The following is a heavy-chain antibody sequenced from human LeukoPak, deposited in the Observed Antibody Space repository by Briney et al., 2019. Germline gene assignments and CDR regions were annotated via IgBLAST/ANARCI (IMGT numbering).Heavy chain of an antibody. Sequence: GGSPRLPCAASGFTFSSYAMSWVRQAPGKGLEWVSAISGSGGSTYYADSVKGRFTISRDNSKNTLYLQMNSLRAEDTAVYYCATYDSSGYDYYFDYWGQGTLVTVSS. CDR3: ATYDSSGYDYYFDY. CDR2: ISGSGGST. D-gene: IGHD3-22*01. CDR1: GFTFSSYA. V-gene: IGHV3-23*01. J-gene: IGHJ4*02.